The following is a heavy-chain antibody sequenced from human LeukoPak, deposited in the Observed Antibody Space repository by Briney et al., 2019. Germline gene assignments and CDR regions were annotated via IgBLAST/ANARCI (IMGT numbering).Heavy chain of an antibody. Sequence: SETQSLTCTVSGGSISSYYWSWIRQPPGKGLEWIGYIYYSGSTNYNPSLKSRVTISVDTSKNQFSLKLSSVTAADTAVYYCARYSPSMGVFDYWGQGTLVTVSS. CDR1: GGSISSYY. J-gene: IGHJ4*02. D-gene: IGHD2-21*01. CDR3: ARYSPSMGVFDY. V-gene: IGHV4-59*01. CDR2: IYYSGST.